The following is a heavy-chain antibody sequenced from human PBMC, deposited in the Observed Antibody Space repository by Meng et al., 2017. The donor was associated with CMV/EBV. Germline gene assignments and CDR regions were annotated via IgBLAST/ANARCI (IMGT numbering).Heavy chain of an antibody. V-gene: IGHV3-49*04. CDR3: TREYELGYCSSTSCPYFDY. J-gene: IGHJ4*02. CDR1: GFTFGDYP. Sequence: GGSLRLSCTASGFTFGDYPMTWVRQAPGKGLEWVGFIRSKADGGTTEYAASVKGRFTISRDDSKSSAYLQMNSLKTEDTAVYYCTREYELGYCSSTSCPYFDYWGQGTLVTVSS. D-gene: IGHD2-2*01. CDR2: IRSKADGGTT.